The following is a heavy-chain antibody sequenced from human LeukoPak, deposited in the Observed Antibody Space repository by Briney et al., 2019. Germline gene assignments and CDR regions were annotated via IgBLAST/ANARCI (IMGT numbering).Heavy chain of an antibody. CDR1: GFTFNTYA. CDR3: AKPTPVGATGALDY. CDR2: ISTGGVNT. D-gene: IGHD1-26*01. V-gene: IGHV3-23*01. J-gene: IGHJ4*02. Sequence: GGSLRLSCAASGFTFNTYAMSWVRQAPGKGLEWVSAISTGGVNTYYTDSVKGRFTISRDNSKNTLYLQMNSLRAEDTAVYYCAKPTPVGATGALDYWGQGTLVTVSS.